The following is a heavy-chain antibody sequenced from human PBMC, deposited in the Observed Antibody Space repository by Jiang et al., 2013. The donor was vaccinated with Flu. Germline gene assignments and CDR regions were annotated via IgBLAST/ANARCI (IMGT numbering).Heavy chain of an antibody. CDR2: IYYSGST. V-gene: IGHV4-39*01. D-gene: IGHD3-22*01. J-gene: IGHJ4*02. Sequence: ETLSLTCTVSGGSISSSSYYWGWIRQPPGKGLEWIGSIYYSGSTYYNPSLKSRVTISVDTSKNQFSLKLSSVTAADTAMYYCASGNPVTQYYYDSSGYFFDYWGQGTLVTVSS. CDR1: GGSISSSSYY. CDR3: ASGNPVTQYYYDSSGYFFDY.